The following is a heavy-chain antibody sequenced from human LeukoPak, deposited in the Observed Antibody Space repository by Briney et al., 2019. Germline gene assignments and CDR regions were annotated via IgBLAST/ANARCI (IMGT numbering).Heavy chain of an antibody. CDR2: ISGSGGST. CDR3: GGVTERNYYYYGMDV. J-gene: IGHJ6*02. CDR1: GFTFSSYA. Sequence: PEGSLRLSCAAPGFTFSSYAMSWVRQAPGKGLEWVSAISGSGGSTYYADSVKGRFTISRDNSKNTLYLQMNSLRAEDTAVYYCGGVTERNYYYYGMDVWGQGTTVTVSS. V-gene: IGHV3-23*01. D-gene: IGHD3-10*01.